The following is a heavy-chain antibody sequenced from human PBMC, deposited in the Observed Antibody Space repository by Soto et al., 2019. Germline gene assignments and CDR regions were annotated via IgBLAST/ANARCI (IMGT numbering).Heavy chain of an antibody. J-gene: IGHJ5*02. CDR1: GYTFTTYY. D-gene: IGHD6-13*01. CDR3: ARDQGTAAGWFDP. CDR2: INPSGGFT. V-gene: IGHV1-46*01. Sequence: ASVKVSCKASGYTFTTYYMSWVRQAPGQGLGWMGMINPSGGFTRYAQKFQGRVTMASDTSTSTVHIELSSLRSEDTAVYYCARDQGTAAGWFDPWGQGTLVTVSS.